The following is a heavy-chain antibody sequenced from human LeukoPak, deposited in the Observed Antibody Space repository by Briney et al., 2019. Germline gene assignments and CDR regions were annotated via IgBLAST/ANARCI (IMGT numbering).Heavy chain of an antibody. CDR3: ASRASFDY. D-gene: IGHD1-26*01. Sequence: TSETLSLTCAVYGGSFSGYYWSWIRQPPGKGLEWIGEINHSGSTNYNPSLKSRVTISVDTSKNQFSLKLSSVTAADTAVYYCASRASFDYWGREPWSPSPQ. V-gene: IGHV4-34*01. CDR2: INHSGST. CDR1: GGSFSGYY. J-gene: IGHJ4*02.